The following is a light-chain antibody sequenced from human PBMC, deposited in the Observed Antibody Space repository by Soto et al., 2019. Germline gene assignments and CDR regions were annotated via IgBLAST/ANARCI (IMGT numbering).Light chain of an antibody. V-gene: IGLV2-23*01. CDR3: CSYAGTNTIV. CDR2: EGN. Sequence: QSALTQPASVSGSPGQSITISCTGTSSDVGSYNLVSWYQQHPGKAPKLMIYEGNKRPSGVSNRCSGSKSANTTSLTISGLQSEYEADDYCCSYAGTNTIVFGTGTKLTVL. J-gene: IGLJ1*01. CDR1: SSDVGSYNL.